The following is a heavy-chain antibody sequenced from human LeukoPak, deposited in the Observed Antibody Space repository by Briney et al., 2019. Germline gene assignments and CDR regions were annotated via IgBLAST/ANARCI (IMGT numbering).Heavy chain of an antibody. D-gene: IGHD2-2*02. CDR3: ARTIVVPAAILDYYMDV. J-gene: IGHJ6*03. CDR2: IWYDGSNK. Sequence: GGSLRLSCAASGFTFSSYGMHWVRQAPGKGLEWVAVIWYDGSNKYYADSVKGRFTIPRDNSKNTLYLQMNSLRAEDTAVYYCARTIVVPAAILDYYMDVWGKGTTVTVSS. CDR1: GFTFSSYG. V-gene: IGHV3-33*01.